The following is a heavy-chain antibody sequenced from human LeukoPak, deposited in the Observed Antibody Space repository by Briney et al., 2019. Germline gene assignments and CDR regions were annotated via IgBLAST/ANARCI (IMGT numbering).Heavy chain of an antibody. CDR2: VYYGGST. J-gene: IGHJ5*02. CDR1: GGSMRTYN. V-gene: IGHV4-59*01. CDR3: ARSGRVVAGSAHWFDP. Sequence: SETLSLTCTVSGGSMRTYNYNWIRQSPGKGLEWIGNVYYGGSTKYNPSLKGRATISIDTSKSQFSLKLSSATAADTAVYYCARSGRVVAGSAHWFDPWGHGILVTVSS. D-gene: IGHD6-19*01.